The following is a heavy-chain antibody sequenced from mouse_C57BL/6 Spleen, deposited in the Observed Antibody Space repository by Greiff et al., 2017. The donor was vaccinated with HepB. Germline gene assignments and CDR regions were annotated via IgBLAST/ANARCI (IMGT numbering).Heavy chain of an antibody. CDR2: IRSKSSNYAT. CDR3: VREDYGSSYVSYFDV. V-gene: IGHV10-3*01. CDR1: GFTFNTYA. J-gene: IGHJ1*03. Sequence: DAGGGLVQPKGSLKLSCAASGFTFNTYAMHWVRQAPGKGLEWVARIRSKSSNYATYYADSVKDRFTISRDDSQSMLYLQMNNLKTEDTAMYYCVREDYGSSYVSYFDVWGTGTTVTVSS. D-gene: IGHD1-1*01.